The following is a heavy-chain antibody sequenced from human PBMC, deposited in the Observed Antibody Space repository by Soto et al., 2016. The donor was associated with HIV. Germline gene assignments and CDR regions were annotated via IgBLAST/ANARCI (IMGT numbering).Heavy chain of an antibody. D-gene: IGHD6-19*01. CDR1: GGSFSGYY. CDR2: INHSGST. CDR3: ARGRCSYSSGWFCYFDY. Sequence: QVQLQQWGAGLLKPSETLSPTCTVYGGSFSGYYWTWIRQPPGKGLEWIGDINHSGSTIYNPSLKSRVTISVDTSKNQFSLRLSSVTAADTAVYYCARGRCSYSSGWFCYFDYWGQGPWSPSPQ. J-gene: IGHJ4*03. V-gene: IGHV4-34*01.